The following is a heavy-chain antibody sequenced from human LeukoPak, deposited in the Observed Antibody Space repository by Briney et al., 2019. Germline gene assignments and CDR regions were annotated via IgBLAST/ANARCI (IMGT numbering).Heavy chain of an antibody. CDR2: ISGSGGNT. D-gene: IGHD6-13*01. CDR1: GFTFSSYA. Sequence: GGSLRLSCAAVGFTFSSYAMNWVRQAPGKGLDWVAAISGSGGNTYYADSVKGRFTISRDNSKNTLYLQMNSLRAEDTAVYYCAKDSSSWFRDAFDIWGRGTMVTVSS. CDR3: AKDSSSWFRDAFDI. J-gene: IGHJ3*02. V-gene: IGHV3-23*01.